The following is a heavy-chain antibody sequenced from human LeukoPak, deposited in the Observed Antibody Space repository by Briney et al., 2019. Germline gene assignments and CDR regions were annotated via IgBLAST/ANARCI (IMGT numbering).Heavy chain of an antibody. D-gene: IGHD3-10*01. J-gene: IGHJ4*02. CDR2: IYTRETT. CDR3: ARNRGDYFWDS. CDR1: GISIDSFY. Sequence: SETLSLTCTISGISIDSFYWSWIRQPAGEGLEWIGRIYTRETTNYNPSLKSQVTMSFDTSKNQISLKLTSVTAADTAIYYCARNRGDYFWDSWGQGILVTVSS. V-gene: IGHV4-4*07.